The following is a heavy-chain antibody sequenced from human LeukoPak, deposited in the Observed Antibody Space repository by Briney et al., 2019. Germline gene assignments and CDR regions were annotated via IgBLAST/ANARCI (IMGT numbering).Heavy chain of an antibody. D-gene: IGHD2-15*01. CDR1: GFTFDDYA. CDR2: ISWDGGST. J-gene: IGHJ4*02. CDR3: AKDRFRYCSGGSCYSEGDHFPDY. V-gene: IGHV3-43D*03. Sequence: GGSLRLSCAASGFTFDDYAMHWVRQAPGKGLEWVSLISWDGGSTYYADSVKGRFTISRDNSKNSLYLQMNSLRAEDTALYYCAKDRFRYCSGGSCYSEGDHFPDYWGQGTPVTVSS.